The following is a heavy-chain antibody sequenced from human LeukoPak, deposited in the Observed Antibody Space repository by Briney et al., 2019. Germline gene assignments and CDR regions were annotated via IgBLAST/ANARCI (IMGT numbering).Heavy chain of an antibody. CDR1: GFTFSSYA. CDR2: IRYDGSNK. Sequence: GRSLRLSCAASGFTFSSYAMHWVRQAPGKGLEWVAFIRYDGSNKYYADSVKGRFTISRDNAKNSLYLQMNSLRAEDTAVYYCARKDYFDYWGQGTLVTVSS. J-gene: IGHJ4*02. V-gene: IGHV3-30*04. CDR3: ARKDYFDY.